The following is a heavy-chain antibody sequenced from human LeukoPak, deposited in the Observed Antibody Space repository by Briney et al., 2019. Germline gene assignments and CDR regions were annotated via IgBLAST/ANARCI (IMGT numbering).Heavy chain of an antibody. V-gene: IGHV3-48*01. D-gene: IGHD5/OR15-5a*01. Sequence: GGSLRLSCAASGSAVNTYDMHWVRQAPGEGPQWIAYFGISGTIYYADSVRGRFTISRDSAKNSLYLQMNGLRVDDTAIYYCAGYGVYPYWGQGTPVTVSS. CDR1: GSAVNTYD. CDR3: AGYGVYPY. J-gene: IGHJ4*02. CDR2: FGISGTI.